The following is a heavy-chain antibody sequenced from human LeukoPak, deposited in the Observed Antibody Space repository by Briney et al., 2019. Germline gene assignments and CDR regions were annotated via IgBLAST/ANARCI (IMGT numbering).Heavy chain of an antibody. V-gene: IGHV4-34*01. Sequence: PSETLSLTCAVQGASLRGSYWSWIRQPPGKGLQWIGQIDHSGSTHSIPSLKSRVTISVDTSKNRFSLKLSSVTAADTAVYYCARETSGSPDFWGQGTLVTVSS. CDR3: ARETSGSPDF. CDR1: GASLRGSY. J-gene: IGHJ4*02. CDR2: IDHSGST. D-gene: IGHD1-26*01.